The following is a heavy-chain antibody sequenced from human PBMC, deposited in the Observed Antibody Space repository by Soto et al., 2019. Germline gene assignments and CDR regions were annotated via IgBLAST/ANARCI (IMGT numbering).Heavy chain of an antibody. Sequence: GGSLRLSCAASGFTFDDSAMSWVRQIPRKGLEWVSSITRDGGVTTSADSVKGRFTISRDNAKNSLYLQMNSLRAEDTGLYHCARRAYNSGSYYFDYWGQGTVVTVSS. CDR2: ITRDGGVT. CDR1: GFTFDDSA. CDR3: ARRAYNSGSYYFDY. D-gene: IGHD3-10*01. V-gene: IGHV3-20*01. J-gene: IGHJ4*02.